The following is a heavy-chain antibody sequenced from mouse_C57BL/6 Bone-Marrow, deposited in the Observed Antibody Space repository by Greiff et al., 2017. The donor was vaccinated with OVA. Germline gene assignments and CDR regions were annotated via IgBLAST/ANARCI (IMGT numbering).Heavy chain of an antibody. Sequence: VQLQQSGPELVKPGASVKIPCKASGYTFTDYNMDWVKQSHGKSLEWIGDINPNNGGTIYNQKFKGKATLTVDKSSSTAYMELRSLTSEDTAVYYCARKTAQATSFYAMDYWGQGTSVTVSS. V-gene: IGHV1-18*01. CDR2: INPNNGGT. J-gene: IGHJ4*01. CDR3: ARKTAQATSFYAMDY. D-gene: IGHD3-2*02. CDR1: GYTFTDYN.